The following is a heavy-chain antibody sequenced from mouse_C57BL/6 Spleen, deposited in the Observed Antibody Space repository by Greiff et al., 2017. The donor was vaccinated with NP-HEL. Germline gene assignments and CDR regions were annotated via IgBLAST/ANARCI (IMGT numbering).Heavy chain of an antibody. CDR2: IDPSDSYT. CDR3: ARGIDYYGSSYAMDY. J-gene: IGHJ4*01. V-gene: IGHV1-59*01. D-gene: IGHD1-1*01. Sequence: QVQLQQPGAELVRPGTSVKLSCKASGYTFTSYWMHWVKQRPGQGLEWIGVIDPSDSYTNYNQKFKGKATLTVDTSSSTAYMQLSSLTSEDSAVYYCARGIDYYGSSYAMDYWGQGTSVTVSS. CDR1: GYTFTSYW.